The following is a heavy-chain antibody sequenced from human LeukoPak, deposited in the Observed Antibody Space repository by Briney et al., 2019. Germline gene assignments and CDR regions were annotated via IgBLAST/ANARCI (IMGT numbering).Heavy chain of an antibody. J-gene: IGHJ4*02. CDR1: GFIFSSYW. Sequence: PGGSLRLSCAASGFIFSSYWMHWVRQAPGKGLEWVSRIDSDGGRISYADSVKGRFTISRDNSKNTLYLQMNSLRAEDTAVYYCAKDPHWPLYSGSYWGFSRVRPVRMGDYWGQGTLVTVSS. V-gene: IGHV3-74*01. CDR2: IDSDGGRI. D-gene: IGHD1-26*01. CDR3: AKDPHWPLYSGSYWGFSRVRPVRMGDY.